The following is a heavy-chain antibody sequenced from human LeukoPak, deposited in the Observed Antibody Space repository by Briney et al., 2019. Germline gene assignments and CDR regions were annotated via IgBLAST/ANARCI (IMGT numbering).Heavy chain of an antibody. CDR3: ARAVAGVYYYYYYYMDV. D-gene: IGHD6-19*01. Sequence: SETLSLTCAVYGGSFSGYYWSWIRQPPGKGLEWIGEINHSGSTNYNPSLKSRVTISVDTSKNQFSLKLSSVTAADTAVYYCARAVAGVYYYYYYYMDVWGKGTAVTISS. V-gene: IGHV4-34*01. J-gene: IGHJ6*03. CDR1: GGSFSGYY. CDR2: INHSGST.